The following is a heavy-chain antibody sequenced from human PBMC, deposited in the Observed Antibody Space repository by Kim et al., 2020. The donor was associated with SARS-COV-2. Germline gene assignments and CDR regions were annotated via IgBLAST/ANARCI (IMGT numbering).Heavy chain of an antibody. Sequence: TTYASSVRGRLIISRDKAKNMLYLQMSSLEVEDTAVYYCGRGGVTAALDYWGQGTLISVSS. V-gene: IGHV3-74*01. J-gene: IGHJ4*02. CDR3: GRGGVTAALDY. CDR2: T. D-gene: IGHD3-10*01.